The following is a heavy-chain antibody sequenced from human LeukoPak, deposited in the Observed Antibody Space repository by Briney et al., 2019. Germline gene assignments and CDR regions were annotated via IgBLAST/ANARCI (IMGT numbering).Heavy chain of an antibody. CDR2: IIPILGIA. V-gene: IGHV1-69*04. D-gene: IGHD3-10*01. Sequence: SVKVSCKASGGTFSSYAICWVRQAPGQGLEWIGRIIPILGIANYAQKFQGRVTITADKSTSTAYMELSSLRSEDTAVYYCARVPWGDYYGSGSYYNNAFDIWGQGTMVTVSS. CDR1: GGTFSSYA. J-gene: IGHJ3*02. CDR3: ARVPWGDYYGSGSYYNNAFDI.